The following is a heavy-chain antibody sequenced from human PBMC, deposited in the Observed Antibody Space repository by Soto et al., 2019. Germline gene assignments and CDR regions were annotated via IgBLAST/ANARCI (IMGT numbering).Heavy chain of an antibody. CDR2: ISHSGPR. V-gene: IGHV4-59*01. CDR3: ATSNPTCPGCYS. J-gene: IGHJ5*02. Sequence: ETLSLTCSVSVVSISSGYCTWIRQSPGKGLEWIGYISHSGPRHYRASLQSRLTMSVETSKNQFSLNLTSVTAADTAIYYCATSNPTCPGCYSWGQGTLVTVSS. CDR1: VVSISSGY. D-gene: IGHD3-10*01.